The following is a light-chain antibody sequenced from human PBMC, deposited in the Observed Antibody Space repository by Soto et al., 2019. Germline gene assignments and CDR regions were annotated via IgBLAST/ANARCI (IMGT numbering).Light chain of an antibody. V-gene: IGLV2-14*02. CDR1: SSDVGSYNL. CDR3: SSYSSTTTRGV. J-gene: IGLJ3*02. CDR2: DVS. Sequence: QSVLTQPASVSGSPGQSITISCTGTSSDVGSYNLVSWYQQHPGNAPKLMIYDVSNRPSGVSNRFSGSKSGNTASLTISGLQAEDEADYYCSSYSSTTTRGVFGGGTKLTVL.